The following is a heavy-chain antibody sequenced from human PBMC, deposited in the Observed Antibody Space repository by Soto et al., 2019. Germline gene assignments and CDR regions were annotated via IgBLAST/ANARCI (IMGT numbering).Heavy chain of an antibody. J-gene: IGHJ4*02. V-gene: IGHV4-39*01. CDR3: ARLRGFGEPLFDY. Sequence: SETLSLTCTVSGGSISSSSYYWGWIRQPPGKGLEWIGNIYDSGSTNYNPSLKSRVTISVDTSKNQFSLKLSSVTAADTAVYYCARLRGFGEPLFDYWGQGTLVTVS. D-gene: IGHD3-10*01. CDR2: IYDSGST. CDR1: GGSISSSSYY.